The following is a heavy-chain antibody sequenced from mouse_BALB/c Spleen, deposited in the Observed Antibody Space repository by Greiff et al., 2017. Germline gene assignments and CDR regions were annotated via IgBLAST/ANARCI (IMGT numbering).Heavy chain of an antibody. CDR2: ISYSGST. CDR1: GYSITSDYA. V-gene: IGHV3-2*02. Sequence: EVKLVESGPGLVKPSQSLSLTCTVTGYSITSDYAWNWIRQFPGNKLEWMGYISYSGSTSYNPSLKSRISITRDTSKNQFFLQLNSVTTEDTATYYCARIYYYGSSSWFAYWGQGTLVTVSA. D-gene: IGHD1-1*01. J-gene: IGHJ3*01. CDR3: ARIYYYGSSSWFAY.